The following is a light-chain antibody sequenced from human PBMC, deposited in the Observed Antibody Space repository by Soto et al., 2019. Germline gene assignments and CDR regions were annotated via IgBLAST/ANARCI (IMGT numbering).Light chain of an antibody. CDR1: ESITGW. Sequence: QVTRSPSTLCACVGDRVTITCRASESITGWLAWYQQKPGEAPKLLIYDASTLESGVPSRFGGMGSETQFTLTISSLQPEDFATYYFQQHYTYTWTFSQGTKVDIK. CDR2: DAS. V-gene: IGKV1-5*01. CDR3: QQHYTYTWT. J-gene: IGKJ1*01.